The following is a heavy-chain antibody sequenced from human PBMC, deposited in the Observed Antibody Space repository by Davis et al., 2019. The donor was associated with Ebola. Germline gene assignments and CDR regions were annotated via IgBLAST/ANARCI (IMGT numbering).Heavy chain of an antibody. D-gene: IGHD3-10*01. CDR3: ARGVLWFGELPSHWFDP. CDR2: IYSGGST. J-gene: IGHJ5*02. CDR1: GFTFSSYA. Sequence: GESLKISCAASGFTFSSYAMSWVRQAPGKGLEWVSVIYSGGSTYYADSVKGRFTISRHNSKNTLYLQMNSLRAEDTAVYYCARGVLWFGELPSHWFDPWGQGTLVTVSS. V-gene: IGHV3-53*04.